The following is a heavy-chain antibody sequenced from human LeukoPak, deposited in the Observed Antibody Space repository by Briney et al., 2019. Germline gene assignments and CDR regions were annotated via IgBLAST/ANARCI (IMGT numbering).Heavy chain of an antibody. CDR3: ARAKSGVGALGDHTFFGLDV. J-gene: IGHJ6*02. D-gene: IGHD4/OR15-4a*01. V-gene: IGHV4-59*01. Sequence: PSETLSLTCTVSGGSFSSYYWSWIRQAPGKELEWIGYIYYTGSTHYNPSLKSRVTISVDTSKNQFSLKLSSVTAADTAVYYCARAKSGVGALGDHTFFGLDVWARGPRSTS. CDR1: GGSFSSYY. CDR2: IYYTGST.